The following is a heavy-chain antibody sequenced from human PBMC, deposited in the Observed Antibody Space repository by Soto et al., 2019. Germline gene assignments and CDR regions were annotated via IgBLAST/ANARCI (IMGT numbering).Heavy chain of an antibody. J-gene: IGHJ4*02. V-gene: IGHV3-23*01. CDR2: ISGSGGST. CDR3: AKDQIVVVITPDY. D-gene: IGHD3-22*01. Sequence: GGSLRLSCAASGFTFSSYAMSWVRQAPGKGLEWVSAISGSGGSTYYVDSVKGRFTISRDNSKNTLYLQMNSLRAEDTAVYYCAKDQIVVVITPDYWGQGTLVTVSS. CDR1: GFTFSSYA.